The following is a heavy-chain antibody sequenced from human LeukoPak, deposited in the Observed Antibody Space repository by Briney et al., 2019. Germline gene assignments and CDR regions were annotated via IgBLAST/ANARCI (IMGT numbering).Heavy chain of an antibody. D-gene: IGHD5-18*01. CDR2: IYYSGST. V-gene: IGHV4-59*01. J-gene: IGHJ3*02. Sequence: SETLSLTCTVSGGSISSYYWSWIRQPPGKGLEWIGYIYYSGSTNYNPSLKSRVTISVDTSKNQFSLKLSSVTAADTGVYYCARHPEYSYGSAHAFDIWGQGTMVTVSS. CDR1: GGSISSYY. CDR3: ARHPEYSYGSAHAFDI.